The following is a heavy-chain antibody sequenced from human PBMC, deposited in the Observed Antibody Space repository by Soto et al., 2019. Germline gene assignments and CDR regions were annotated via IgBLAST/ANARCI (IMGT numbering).Heavy chain of an antibody. J-gene: IGHJ6*02. CDR3: ARAGLDNDSSGYSYYYGMDV. CDR2: INPNSGGT. D-gene: IGHD3-22*01. Sequence: ASVKVSCKASGYTFTGYYMHWVRQAPGQGLEWMGWINPNSGGTNYAQKFQGRVTMTRDTSISTAYMELSRLRSDDTAVYYCARAGLDNDSSGYSYYYGMDVWGQGTTVTVSS. V-gene: IGHV1-2*02. CDR1: GYTFTGYY.